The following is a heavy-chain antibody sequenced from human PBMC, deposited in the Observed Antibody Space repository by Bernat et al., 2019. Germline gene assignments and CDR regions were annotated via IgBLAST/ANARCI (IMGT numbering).Heavy chain of an antibody. Sequence: QLQLQESGPGPVKPSETLSLTCTVSGGSISSISYYWGWIRQPPGKGLEWIGSIYYSGSTYYNPSLKSRVTISVDTSKNQFSLKLSSVTAADTAVYYCARDTIMTTVTTVEFDYWGQGTLVTVSS. V-gene: IGHV4-39*01. J-gene: IGHJ4*02. CDR1: GGSISSISYY. CDR2: IYYSGST. CDR3: ARDTIMTTVTTVEFDY. D-gene: IGHD4-17*01.